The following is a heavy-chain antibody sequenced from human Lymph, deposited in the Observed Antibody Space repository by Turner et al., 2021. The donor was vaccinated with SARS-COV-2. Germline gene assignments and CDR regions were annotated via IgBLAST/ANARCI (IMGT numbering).Heavy chain of an antibody. CDR2: MNPNSGNT. V-gene: IGHV1-8*02. J-gene: IGHJ6*02. CDR1: GYPFTSYD. Sequence: QVQLLQSCAEVKKPVSSVNVSCKAPGYPFTSYDINWVRQATGQGLEWMGWMNPNSGNTGYEQKFQGRVTMTRNTSISTAYMELSSLRSEDTAGYYCARGRYSGGGMDVWGQGTTVTVSS. D-gene: IGHD1-26*01. CDR3: ARGRYSGGGMDV.